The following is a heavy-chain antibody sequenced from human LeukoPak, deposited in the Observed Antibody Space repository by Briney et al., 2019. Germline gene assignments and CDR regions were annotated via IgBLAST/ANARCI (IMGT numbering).Heavy chain of an antibody. CDR3: ARAPGHLDPHAFDI. V-gene: IGHV3-30*14. CDR1: GFTFSSYA. Sequence: GSLRPSCAASGFTFSSYAMHWVRQAPGKGLEWVAVISYDGSNKYYADSVKGRFTISRDNSKNTLYLQMNSLRAEDTAVYYCARAPGHLDPHAFDIWGQGTMVTVSS. CDR2: ISYDGSNK. J-gene: IGHJ3*02. D-gene: IGHD3/OR15-3a*01.